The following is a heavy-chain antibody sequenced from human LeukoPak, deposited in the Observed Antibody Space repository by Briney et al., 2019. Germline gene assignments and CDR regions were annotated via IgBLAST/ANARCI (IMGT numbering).Heavy chain of an antibody. D-gene: IGHD3-22*01. CDR1: GYSFTSYW. Sequence: GESLKISXKGSGYSFTSYWIGWVRQMPGKGQEWMGIIYPGDSDTRYSPSFQGQVTISADKSISTAYLQWSSLKASDTAMYYCARHSYDSSGYYKMNFDYWGQGTLVTVSS. J-gene: IGHJ4*02. V-gene: IGHV5-51*01. CDR2: IYPGDSDT. CDR3: ARHSYDSSGYYKMNFDY.